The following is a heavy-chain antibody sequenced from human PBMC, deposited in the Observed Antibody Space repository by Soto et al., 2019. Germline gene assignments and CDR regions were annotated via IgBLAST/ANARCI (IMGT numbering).Heavy chain of an antibody. J-gene: IGHJ4*02. CDR3: ARDFSYQRFDH. CDR2: MNQDGSEI. D-gene: IGHD3-16*02. Sequence: GGSLRLSCVASGFTFSSFWICWIRQTPGKGLEWVTNMNQDGSEIAYADSVKGRFTVSRDNVKNAVYLQMNSLTVEDTAVYFCARDFSYQRFDHWGQGALVTVSS. CDR1: GFTFSSFW. V-gene: IGHV3-7*01.